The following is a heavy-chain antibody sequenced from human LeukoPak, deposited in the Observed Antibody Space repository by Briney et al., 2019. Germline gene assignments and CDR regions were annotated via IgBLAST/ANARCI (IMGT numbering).Heavy chain of an antibody. CDR1: GGSISSSSYY. V-gene: IGHV4-39*07. D-gene: IGHD5-18*01. Sequence: SETLSLTCTVSGGSISSSSYYWGWIRQPPGKGLEWIGSIYYSGSTYYNPSLKSRVTISVDTSKNQFSLKLSSVTAADTAVYYCAREEGYSYGRFGGKKSSADYWGQGTLVTVSS. CDR2: IYYSGST. J-gene: IGHJ4*02. CDR3: AREEGYSYGRFGGKKSSADY.